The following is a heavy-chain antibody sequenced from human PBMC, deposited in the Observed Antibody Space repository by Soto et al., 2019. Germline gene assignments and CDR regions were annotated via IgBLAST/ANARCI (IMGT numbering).Heavy chain of an antibody. J-gene: IGHJ4*02. CDR2: IFPDDSDT. V-gene: IGHV5-51*01. CDR3: ARHPNYYSGYRYFEH. D-gene: IGHD5-12*01. CDR1: GYSFTSYW. Sequence: GESLKISCKTSGYSFTSYWIGWVRQMPGKGLEWVGIIFPDDSDTRYNPSFQGQVTISADKSISTAYLQWSSLKASDTAMYYCARHPNYYSGYRYFEHWGQGTRVTVS.